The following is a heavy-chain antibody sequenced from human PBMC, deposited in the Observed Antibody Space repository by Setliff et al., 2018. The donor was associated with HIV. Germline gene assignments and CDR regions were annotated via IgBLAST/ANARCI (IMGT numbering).Heavy chain of an antibody. J-gene: IGHJ4*02. CDR1: GFNFDGFA. V-gene: IGHV3-9*01. D-gene: IGHD3-16*01. CDR3: AKDRATITPYNFDY. CDR2: IGWDGGNI. Sequence: GGSLRLSCAASGFNFDGFAMNWVRQAPGKGLEWVSRIGWDGGNIGYADSVKGRFTISRDNAKNSLYLQMNSLRTEDTALYYCAKDRATITPYNFDYWGQGTLVTVSS.